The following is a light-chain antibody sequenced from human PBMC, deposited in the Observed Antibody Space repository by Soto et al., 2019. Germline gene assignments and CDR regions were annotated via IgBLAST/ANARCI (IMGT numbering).Light chain of an antibody. CDR3: SSYTSSSTWV. CDR1: SSDVGGYDS. Sequence: QSALTQPPSASGSPGQSVTISCTGASSDVGGYDSVSWYQQHPGKAPKLMIYEVSNRPSGVSDRFSGSRSGNTASLTISGLQAEDESDYYCSSYTSSSTWVFGGGTKLTVL. V-gene: IGLV2-14*01. CDR2: EVS. J-gene: IGLJ3*02.